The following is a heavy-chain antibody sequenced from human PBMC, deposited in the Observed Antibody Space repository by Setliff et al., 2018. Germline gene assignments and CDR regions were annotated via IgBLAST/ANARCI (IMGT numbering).Heavy chain of an antibody. D-gene: IGHD3-9*01. CDR3: AKERYFDWFFEN. CDR2: VHASGSP. Sequence: PSETLSLTCTVSGGSIRSGSFYWSWIRQSAEKGLEWIGRVHASGSPSYNPSFKGRVTISLDTSTNQFSLNLNSVTAADTAVYYCAKERYFDWFFENWGQGTLVTVSS. V-gene: IGHV4-61*02. CDR1: GGSIRSGSFY. J-gene: IGHJ4*02.